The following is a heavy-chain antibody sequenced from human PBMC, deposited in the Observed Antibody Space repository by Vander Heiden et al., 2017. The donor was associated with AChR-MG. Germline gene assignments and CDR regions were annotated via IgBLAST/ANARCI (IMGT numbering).Heavy chain of an antibody. V-gene: IGHV3-30*18. CDR1: GFTFSSYG. CDR3: AKDRRSGYDRGRSPLDY. CDR2: ISYDGSNK. D-gene: IGHD5-12*01. Sequence: QVQLVESGGGVVQPGRSLRLSCAASGFTFSSYGMPWVRQAPGKGLEWVAVISYDGSNKYYADSVKGRFTISRDNSKNTLYLQMNSLRAEDTAVYYCAKDRRSGYDRGRSPLDYWGQGTLVTVSS. J-gene: IGHJ4*02.